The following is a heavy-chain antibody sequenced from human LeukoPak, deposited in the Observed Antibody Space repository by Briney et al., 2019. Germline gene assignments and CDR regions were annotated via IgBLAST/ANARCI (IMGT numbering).Heavy chain of an antibody. J-gene: IGHJ4*02. D-gene: IGHD2/OR15-2a*01. CDR1: EFTFKNYA. V-gene: IGHV3-23*01. Sequence: GGSLRLSCEVSEFTFKNYAITWVRQAPGKGLEWVSAISASGGSTYYADSVKGRFTISRDNSKNTLYLQMNTQRAEDTAVYYCARGNLWYWGQGTLVTVSS. CDR3: ARGNLWY. CDR2: ISASGGST.